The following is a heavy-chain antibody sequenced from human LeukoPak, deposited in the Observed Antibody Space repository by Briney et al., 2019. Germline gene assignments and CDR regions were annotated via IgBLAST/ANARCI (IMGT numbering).Heavy chain of an antibody. D-gene: IGHD6-6*01. CDR1: GFTFSSYW. V-gene: IGHV3-74*01. CDR2: INSDGSSA. CDR3: ASLFLCYGCSSSSDSFNI. J-gene: IGHJ3*02. Sequence: GGSLRLSCAASGFTFSSYWMHWVRQAPGKGLVLVSRINSDGSSATYADSVKGRFTISRDNAKNTLYLQMHSLRAEDTAVYYCASLFLCYGCSSSSDSFNIWGQGKMVTVSS.